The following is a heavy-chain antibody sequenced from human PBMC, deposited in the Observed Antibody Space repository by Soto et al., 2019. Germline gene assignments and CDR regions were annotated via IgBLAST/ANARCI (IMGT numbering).Heavy chain of an antibody. CDR2: IIPIFGTA. CDR3: ATLDQYSYGSDHPGYYYYGMDV. D-gene: IGHD5-18*01. V-gene: IGHV1-69*13. J-gene: IGHJ6*02. Sequence: AASVKVSCKASGGTFSSYAISWVRQAPGQGLEWMGGIIPIFGTANYAQKFQGRVTITADESTSTAYMELSSLRSEDTAVYYCATLDQYSYGSDHPGYYYYGMDVWGQGTTVTVSS. CDR1: GGTFSSYA.